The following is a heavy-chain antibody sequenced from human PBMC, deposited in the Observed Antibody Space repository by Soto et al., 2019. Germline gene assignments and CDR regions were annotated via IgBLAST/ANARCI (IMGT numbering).Heavy chain of an antibody. D-gene: IGHD3-3*01. Sequence: GASVKLSCKASGYTFTSYGISWVRQAPGQGLEWMGWISAYNGNTNYAQKLQGRVTMTTDTSTSTAYMELRSLRSDDTAVYYCAIDRKPAPSIHVGCTIFGVVTCMDVWG. CDR2: ISAYNGNT. CDR3: AIDRKPAPSIHVGCTIFGVVTCMDV. CDR1: GYTFTSYG. V-gene: IGHV1-18*01. J-gene: IGHJ6*02.